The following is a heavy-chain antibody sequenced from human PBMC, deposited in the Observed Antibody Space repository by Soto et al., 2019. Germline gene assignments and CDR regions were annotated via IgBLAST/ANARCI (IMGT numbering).Heavy chain of an antibody. Sequence: EVQLVESGGGLVQPGGSRKLSCAASGFTFSGSTIHWVRRTSGKGLEWVGRIPSKTNTYATAYAASVKGRFTISRDDSKNTAYLQMDSLKTEDTAVYYCTRQHLDVPVASAIDYWGQGTLVTVSS. CDR2: IPSKTNTYAT. CDR3: TRQHLDVPVASAIDY. D-gene: IGHD6-19*01. J-gene: IGHJ4*02. V-gene: IGHV3-73*02. CDR1: GFTFSGST.